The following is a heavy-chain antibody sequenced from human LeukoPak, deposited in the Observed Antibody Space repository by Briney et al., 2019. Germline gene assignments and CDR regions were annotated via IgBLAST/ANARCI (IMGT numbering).Heavy chain of an antibody. J-gene: IGHJ4*02. CDR2: INGDGSMT. V-gene: IGHV3-74*01. D-gene: IGHD3-22*01. CDR1: GFSFSTYW. CDR3: ARPRWLTLPFDY. Sequence: PGGSLRLSCAASGFSFSTYWMHWVRQAPGEGLVWVSRINGDGSMTNYADSMKGRFTISRDNAKNTLFLQMNSLRDEDAPVYLCARPRWLTLPFDYWGEGTVVSVSS.